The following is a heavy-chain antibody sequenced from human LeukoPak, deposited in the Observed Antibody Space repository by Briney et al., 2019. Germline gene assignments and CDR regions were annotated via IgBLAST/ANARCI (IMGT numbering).Heavy chain of an antibody. CDR1: GYSISSGYY. V-gene: IGHV4-38-2*01. J-gene: IGHJ4*02. Sequence: PSETLSLTCAVSGYSISSGYYWGWIRQPPGKGLEGLGGFFISGRTYYNPSLKSRVTISVDTSKNQFSLKLSSVTAADTAVYYCARHARAGNDFWSGTSHYSGQGTLVTVSS. D-gene: IGHD3-3*01. CDR2: FFISGRT. CDR3: ARHARAGNDFWSGTSHY.